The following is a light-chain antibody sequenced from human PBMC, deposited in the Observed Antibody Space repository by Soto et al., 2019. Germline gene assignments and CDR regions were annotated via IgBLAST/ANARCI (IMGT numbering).Light chain of an antibody. CDR3: QQRTDWHRP. Sequence: IVLTQTTAPLSLSPGERANISCKASQSASSSYLAWYQQKPGQAPRLLIYRASTRATGIPARFSGSGSGTDFSLSISSLQPEDFAVYYCQQRTDWHRPFGQVTKV. V-gene: IGKV3D-20*02. CDR2: RAS. J-gene: IGKJ1*01. CDR1: QSASSSY.